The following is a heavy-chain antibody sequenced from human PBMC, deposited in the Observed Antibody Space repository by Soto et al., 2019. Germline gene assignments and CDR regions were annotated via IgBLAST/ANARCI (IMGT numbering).Heavy chain of an antibody. J-gene: IGHJ4*02. CDR1: GYTFTGYY. Sequence: ASVKVSCKASGYTFTGYYMHWVRQAPGQGLEWMGWINPNSGGANYAQKFQGWVTMTRDTSISTAYMELSRLRSDDTAVYYCARGPYYYDSSGYYLPFDYWGQGTLVTVSS. CDR3: ARGPYYYDSSGYYLPFDY. CDR2: INPNSGGA. D-gene: IGHD3-22*01. V-gene: IGHV1-2*04.